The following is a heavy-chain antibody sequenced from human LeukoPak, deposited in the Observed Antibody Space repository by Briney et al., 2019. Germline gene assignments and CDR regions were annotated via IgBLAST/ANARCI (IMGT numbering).Heavy chain of an antibody. V-gene: IGHV3-74*01. J-gene: IGHJ3*02. CDR3: ARGPRDYRDGYNDGAFDI. CDR2: INSEGKTT. D-gene: IGHD5-24*01. CDR1: GFTFSSYA. Sequence: GGSLRLSCAASGFTFSSYAMTWIRQPPGKGLMWVARINSEGKTTTYADSVKDRFTISRDNSKNTLYLQMNSLRAEDTAVYYCARGPRDYRDGYNDGAFDIWGQGTMVTVSS.